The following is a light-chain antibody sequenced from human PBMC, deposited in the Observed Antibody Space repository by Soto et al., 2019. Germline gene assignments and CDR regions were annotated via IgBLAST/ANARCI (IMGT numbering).Light chain of an antibody. CDR1: QSISDT. Sequence: IVMTQSPATLSVSPGGRATLSCRASQSISDTLAWYQQKPGQAPRLLIYGASTRATGFPARFSGSGSGTEFTLTISSLQSEDFAVYYCQQYNNWPWTFGQGTKV. CDR3: QQYNNWPWT. J-gene: IGKJ1*01. V-gene: IGKV3-15*01. CDR2: GAS.